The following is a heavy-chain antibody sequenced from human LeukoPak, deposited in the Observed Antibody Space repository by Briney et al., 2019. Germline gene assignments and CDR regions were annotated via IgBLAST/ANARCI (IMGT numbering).Heavy chain of an antibody. CDR1: GFIFNKHA. CDR3: AKERDYGPADY. Sequence: GGSLRLSCVASGFIFNKHAMSWVRQAPGKGLESVSGLSGSGSSTDYADSVKGRFTVSRDNSKNTLFLQMNSLRAEDTAIYYCAKERDYGPADYWGQGTLVTVSS. V-gene: IGHV3-23*01. D-gene: IGHD4/OR15-4a*01. CDR2: LSGSGSST. J-gene: IGHJ4*02.